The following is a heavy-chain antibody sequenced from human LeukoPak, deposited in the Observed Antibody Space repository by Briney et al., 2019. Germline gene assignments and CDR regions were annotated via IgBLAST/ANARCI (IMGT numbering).Heavy chain of an antibody. CDR3: AKGSLRLGELSSWTLDY. V-gene: IGHV3-23*01. J-gene: IGHJ4*02. Sequence: GGSLRLSCAASGFTFSTYAMSWGRQAPGKGLERVSSISGSGSSTSYADSVKGLFTISRDNSKNTLDLQMNSLRAEDTAIYYCAKGSLRLGELSSWTLDYWGQGTLVTVSS. D-gene: IGHD3-16*02. CDR2: ISGSGSST. CDR1: GFTFSTYA.